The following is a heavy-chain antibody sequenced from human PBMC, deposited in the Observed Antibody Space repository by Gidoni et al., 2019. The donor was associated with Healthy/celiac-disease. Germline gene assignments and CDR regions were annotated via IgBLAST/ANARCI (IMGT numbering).Heavy chain of an antibody. V-gene: IGHV4-34*01. CDR2: INHSGST. CDR3: ARGLDILTGGYYYYMDV. D-gene: IGHD3-9*01. Sequence: VQLQQWGAGLLKPSETLSLTCAVYVWSFSVYYWSWIRQPPGKGLEWIGEINHSGSTNYNPSLKSRVTISVDTSKNQFSLKLSSVTAADTAVYYCARGLDILTGGYYYYMDVWGKGTTVTVSS. J-gene: IGHJ6*03. CDR1: VWSFSVYY.